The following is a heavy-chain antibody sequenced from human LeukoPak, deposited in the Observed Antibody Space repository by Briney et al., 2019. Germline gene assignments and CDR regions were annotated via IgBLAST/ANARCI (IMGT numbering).Heavy chain of an antibody. Sequence: SSETLSLTCTVSGGSISSYYWSWIPQPPGKGLEWIGYIYYSGNTNYNPSLKSRVTMSVDTSKNQFSLKLTSVTAADTAVYYCARGARGDGYNYDYWGQGTLVTVSS. CDR2: IYYSGNT. D-gene: IGHD5-24*01. V-gene: IGHV4-59*01. CDR3: ARGARGDGYNYDY. J-gene: IGHJ4*02. CDR1: GGSISSYY.